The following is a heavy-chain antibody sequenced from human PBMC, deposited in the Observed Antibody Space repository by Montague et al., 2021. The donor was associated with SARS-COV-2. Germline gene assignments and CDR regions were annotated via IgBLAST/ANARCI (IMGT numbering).Heavy chain of an antibody. V-gene: IGHV4-4*07. CDR1: GGSINYYY. CDR2: IYSSGNA. J-gene: IGHJ4*02. D-gene: IGHD6-13*01. Sequence: SETLSLTCTVSGGSINYYYWHWLRQSAAKGLEWIGRIYSSGNANYSPSLKSRVTMSVDTSQNQFSLKLNSLTAAATAVYYCARGDPPQGGSWYFFDTWGQGALVTVSS. CDR3: ARGDPPQGGSWYFFDT.